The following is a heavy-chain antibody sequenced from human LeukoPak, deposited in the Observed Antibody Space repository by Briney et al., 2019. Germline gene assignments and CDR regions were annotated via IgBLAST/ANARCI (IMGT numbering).Heavy chain of an antibody. V-gene: IGHV3-23*01. CDR2: IGGSGVTK. Sequence: PGGSLRLSCAASGFKFTNYAMHWVRQAPGKGLEWVSTIGGSGVTKFYADSVEGRFTISRDNSNNALYLQMNSLRAEDTAVYYCTKIGDSSSWYYFDYWGQGTLVTVSS. CDR3: TKIGDSSSWYYFDY. D-gene: IGHD6-13*01. CDR1: GFKFTNYA. J-gene: IGHJ4*02.